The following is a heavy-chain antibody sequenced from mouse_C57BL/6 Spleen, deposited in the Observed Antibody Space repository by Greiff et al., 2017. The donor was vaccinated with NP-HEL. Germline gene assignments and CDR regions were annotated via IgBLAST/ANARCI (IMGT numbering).Heavy chain of an antibody. D-gene: IGHD2-1*01. CDR3: ATPLSYGKYEGWFAY. CDR2: IDPENGDT. CDR1: GFNIKDDY. V-gene: IGHV14-4*01. Sequence: EVKLMESGAELVRPGASVKLSCTASGFNIKDDYMHWVKQRPEQGLEWIGWIDPENGDTEYASKFQGKATLTADTSSNTAYLQLSSLTSEDTAVYYCATPLSYGKYEGWFAYWGQGTLVTVSA. J-gene: IGHJ3*01.